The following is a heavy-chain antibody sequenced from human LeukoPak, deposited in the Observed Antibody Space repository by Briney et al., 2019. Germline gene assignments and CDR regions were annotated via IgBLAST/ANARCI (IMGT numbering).Heavy chain of an antibody. Sequence: SETLSLTCGVSGYSISSGFYWGWIRQPPGKGLERIGSIYHSENTYNNPSLKSRVAISVDTSKNLFYLKLSSVTDADTAVYYCTRHSGSTREKDAFDIWGQRTMVTVSS. CDR3: TRHSGSTREKDAFDI. CDR2: IYHSENT. CDR1: GYSISSGFY. J-gene: IGHJ3*02. V-gene: IGHV4-38-2*01. D-gene: IGHD1-7*01.